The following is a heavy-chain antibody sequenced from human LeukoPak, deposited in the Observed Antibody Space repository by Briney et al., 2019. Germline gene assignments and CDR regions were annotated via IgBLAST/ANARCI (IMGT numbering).Heavy chain of an antibody. D-gene: IGHD2-15*01. CDR1: GFTFSSYA. V-gene: IGHV3-23*01. CDR2: ISGSGGST. Sequence: GGSLRLSCAASGFTFSSYAMSWARQAPGKGLEWVSAISGSGGSTYYADSVKGRFTISRDNSKNTLYLQMNSLRAEDTAVYYCAKLDIVVVVAATPSDYWGQGTLVTVSS. CDR3: AKLDIVVVVAATPSDY. J-gene: IGHJ4*02.